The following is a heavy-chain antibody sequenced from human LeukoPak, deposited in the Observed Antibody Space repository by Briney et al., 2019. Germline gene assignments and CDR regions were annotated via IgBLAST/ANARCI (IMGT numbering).Heavy chain of an antibody. CDR1: GFTVSSNY. J-gene: IGHJ3*02. D-gene: IGHD3-22*01. CDR2: IYSGGST. CDR3: AREPPYDNAFDI. Sequence: GGSLRLSCAASGFTVSSNYMSWVRQAPGKGLEWVSVIYSGGSTYYADSVKGRFTISRDNSKNTLYLQMNSLRAEDTAVYYCAREPPYDNAFDIWGQGTMVTVSS. V-gene: IGHV3-66*01.